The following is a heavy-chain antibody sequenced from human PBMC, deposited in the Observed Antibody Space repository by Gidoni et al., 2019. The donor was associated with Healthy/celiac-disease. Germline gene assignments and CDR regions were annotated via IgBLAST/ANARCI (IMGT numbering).Heavy chain of an antibody. Sequence: QVQLQQWGAGLLKPSETLSLTCAVYGGSFSGYYWSWIRQPPGKGLEWIGEINHSGSTHYNPSLKSRVTISVDTSKNQFSLKLSSVTAADTAVYYCARGRSSGWYRVGMDVWGQGTTVTVSS. CDR3: ARGRSSGWYRVGMDV. CDR1: GGSFSGYY. CDR2: INHSGST. V-gene: IGHV4-34*01. D-gene: IGHD6-19*01. J-gene: IGHJ6*02.